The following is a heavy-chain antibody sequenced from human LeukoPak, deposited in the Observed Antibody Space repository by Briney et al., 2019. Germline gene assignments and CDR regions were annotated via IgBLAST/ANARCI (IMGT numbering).Heavy chain of an antibody. CDR3: ARRWEGRYQLLISPTLDY. D-gene: IGHD2-2*01. J-gene: IGHJ4*02. V-gene: IGHV4-34*01. CDR2: INHSGST. Sequence: SETLSLTCAVCGGSFSGYYWSWIRQPPGKGLEWIGEINHSGSTNYNPSLKSRVTISVDTSKNQFSLKLSSVTAADTAVYYCARRWEGRYQLLISPTLDYWGQGTLVTVSS. CDR1: GGSFSGYY.